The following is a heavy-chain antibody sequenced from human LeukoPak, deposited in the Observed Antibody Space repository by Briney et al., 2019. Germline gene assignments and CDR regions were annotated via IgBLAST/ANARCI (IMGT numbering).Heavy chain of an antibody. CDR2: ISWNSGTI. CDR1: GFKFDDYA. V-gene: IGHV3-9*01. Sequence: PGGSLRLSCAASGFKFDDYAIHWVRQPPGKGLEWVSGISWNSGTIAYADSVKGRFTISRDNAKNSLYLQMNSLRAEDTAVYYCASGATSGIRPGYCSGGSCYSFNRLDYWGQGTLVTVSS. J-gene: IGHJ4*02. D-gene: IGHD2-15*01. CDR3: ASGATSGIRPGYCSGGSCYSFNRLDY.